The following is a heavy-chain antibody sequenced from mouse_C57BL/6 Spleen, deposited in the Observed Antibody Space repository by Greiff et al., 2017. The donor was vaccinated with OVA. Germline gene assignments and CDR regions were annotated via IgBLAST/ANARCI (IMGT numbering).Heavy chain of an antibody. Sequence: VQLQQPGAELVRPGSSVKLSCKASGYTFTSYWMHWVKQRPIQGLEWIGNIDPSDSETHYNQKFKDKATLTVDKSSSTAYMQLSSLTSEDSAVYYCARGGDLLWSWFAYWGQGTLVTVSA. D-gene: IGHD2-1*01. V-gene: IGHV1-52*01. CDR3: ARGGDLLWSWFAY. J-gene: IGHJ3*01. CDR2: IDPSDSET. CDR1: GYTFTSYW.